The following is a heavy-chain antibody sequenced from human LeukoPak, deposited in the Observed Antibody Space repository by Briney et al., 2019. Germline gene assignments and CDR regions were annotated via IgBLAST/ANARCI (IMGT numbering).Heavy chain of an antibody. Sequence: GGSLRLSCAASGFTFSSYGMHWVRQAPGKGLEWASAISGSGGSTYYADSVKGRFTISRDNSKNTLYLQMNSLRAEDTAVYYCAKGLQLWGSWGQGTLVTVSS. CDR1: GFTFSSYG. V-gene: IGHV3-23*01. CDR2: ISGSGGST. D-gene: IGHD5-18*01. CDR3: AKGLQLWGS. J-gene: IGHJ4*02.